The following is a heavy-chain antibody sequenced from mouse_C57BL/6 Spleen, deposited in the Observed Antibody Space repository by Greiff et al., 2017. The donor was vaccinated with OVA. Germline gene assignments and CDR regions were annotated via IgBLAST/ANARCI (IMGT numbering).Heavy chain of an antibody. J-gene: IGHJ1*03. Sequence: EVQLVESGGGLVQPKGSLKLSCAASGFSFNTYAMNWVRQAPGKGLEWVARIRSKSNNYATYYADSVKDRFTISRDDSESMLYLQMNNLKTEDTAMYYCVRAYYYGSSYDWYFDVWGTGTTVTVSS. V-gene: IGHV10-1*01. D-gene: IGHD1-1*01. CDR1: GFSFNTYA. CDR2: IRSKSNNYAT. CDR3: VRAYYYGSSYDWYFDV.